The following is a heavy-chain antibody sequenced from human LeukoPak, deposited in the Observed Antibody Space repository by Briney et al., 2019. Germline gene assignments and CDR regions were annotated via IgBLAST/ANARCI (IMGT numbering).Heavy chain of an antibody. CDR1: GFTFSSYG. CDR2: ISYDGSNK. D-gene: IGHD4-17*01. Sequence: AGGSLRLSCAASGFTFSSYGMHWVRQAPGKGLEWVAVISYDGSNKYYADSVKGRFTISRDNSKNTLYLQMNSLRAEDTAVYYCAKDRGVTTALGPYYYYGMDVWGQGTTVTVSS. J-gene: IGHJ6*02. CDR3: AKDRGVTTALGPYYYYGMDV. V-gene: IGHV3-30*18.